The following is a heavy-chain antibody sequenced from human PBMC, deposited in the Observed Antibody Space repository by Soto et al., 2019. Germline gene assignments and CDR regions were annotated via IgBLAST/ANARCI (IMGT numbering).Heavy chain of an antibody. J-gene: IGHJ5*02. D-gene: IGHD2-15*01. Sequence: QVQLQESGPGLVKPSQTLSLTCTVSGGSISSGDYYWSWIRQPPGKGLEWIGYIYYSGSTYYNPSLKSRVTLSVDTSKNQFSLKLSSVTAADTAVYYCARDASGGYCSGGSCYYEGFWFDPWGQGTLVTVSS. CDR3: ARDASGGYCSGGSCYYEGFWFDP. V-gene: IGHV4-30-4*01. CDR2: IYYSGST. CDR1: GGSISSGDYY.